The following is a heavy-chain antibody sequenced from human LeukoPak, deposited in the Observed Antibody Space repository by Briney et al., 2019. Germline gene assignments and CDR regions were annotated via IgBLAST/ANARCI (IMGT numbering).Heavy chain of an antibody. CDR3: ARESITGHRDFDY. CDR1: GFTFDDYG. V-gene: IGHV3-20*04. Sequence: GGSLRLSCAASGFTFDDYGMTWVRQAPGKGLEWVSGINWNGDTRGYADSVKGRFTVSRDNAKNSLYLQMRSLRAEDTAVYYCARESITGHRDFDYWGQGTLVTVSS. CDR2: INWNGDTR. D-gene: IGHD1-20*01. J-gene: IGHJ4*02.